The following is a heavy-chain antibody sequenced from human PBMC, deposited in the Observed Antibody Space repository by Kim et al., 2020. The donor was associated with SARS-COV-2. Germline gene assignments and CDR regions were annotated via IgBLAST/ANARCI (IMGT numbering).Heavy chain of an antibody. Sequence: SETLSLTCTVSGGSISSSSYYWGWIRQPPGKGLEWIGSIYYSGSTYYNPSLKSRVTISVDTSKNQFSLKLSSVTAADTAVYYCARLLWVSAGTTGGPFDYWGQGTLVTVSS. D-gene: IGHD1-7*01. CDR3: ARLLWVSAGTTGGPFDY. CDR1: GGSISSSSYY. J-gene: IGHJ4*02. CDR2: IYYSGST. V-gene: IGHV4-39*01.